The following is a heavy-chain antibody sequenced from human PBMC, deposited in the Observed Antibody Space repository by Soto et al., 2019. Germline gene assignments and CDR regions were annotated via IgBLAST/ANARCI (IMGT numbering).Heavy chain of an antibody. D-gene: IGHD2-8*01. V-gene: IGHV3-30*18. CDR1: GFDFSNYV. CDR3: AKVREDIVLLVALDY. CDR2: MSFDGSDI. J-gene: IGHJ4*02. Sequence: PGGSLRLASAASGFDFSNYVLHWVRQAQGKGLEWVAVMSFDGSDIYYADSVKGRFTISRDNSKNTLYLQMNNLRPEDTAVYYCAKVREDIVLLVALDYWGQGTLVTVSS.